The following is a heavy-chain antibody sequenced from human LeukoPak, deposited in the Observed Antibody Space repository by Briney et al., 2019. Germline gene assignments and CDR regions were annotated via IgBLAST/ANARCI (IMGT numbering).Heavy chain of an antibody. V-gene: IGHV4-38-2*01. CDR2: IYHSWTT. CDR1: GGSISSGAY. Sequence: SETLSLTCAVSGGSISSGAYWGWVRQPPGKGLEWIGTIYHSWTTYYNPSLNSRVTLSIDTSKNQFSLKLSSVTAADTAVYYCANSWYYLDSSGLPKSDAFDRWGQGTLVTVSS. D-gene: IGHD3-22*01. J-gene: IGHJ3*01. CDR3: ANSWYYLDSSGLPKSDAFDR.